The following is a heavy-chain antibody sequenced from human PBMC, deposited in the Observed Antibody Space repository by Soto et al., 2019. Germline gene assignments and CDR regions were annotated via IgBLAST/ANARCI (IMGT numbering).Heavy chain of an antibody. CDR3: ARDQDCSRGSCYATYVY. V-gene: IGHV1-69*04. D-gene: IGHD2-15*01. J-gene: IGHJ4*02. CDR1: GGTFSSYT. CDR2: IIPILGIA. Sequence: ASVKVSCKASGGTFSSYTISWVRQAPGQGLEWMGRIIPILGIANYAQKFQGRVTITADKSTSTAYMELSSLRSEDTAVYYCARDQDCSRGSCYATYVYWGQGTLVTVSS.